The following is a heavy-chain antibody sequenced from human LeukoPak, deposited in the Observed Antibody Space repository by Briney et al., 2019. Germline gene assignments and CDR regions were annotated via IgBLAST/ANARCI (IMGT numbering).Heavy chain of an antibody. CDR1: GFTFSSYW. CDR2: INSDGSST. V-gene: IGHV3-74*01. D-gene: IGHD4-17*01. J-gene: IGHJ4*02. Sequence: GGSLRLSCAASGFTFSSYWMHWARQAPGKGLVWVSRINSDGSSTSYADSVKGRFTISRDNAKNTLYLQMNSLRAEDTAVYYCARDWYGDSGFDYWGQGTLVTVSS. CDR3: ARDWYGDSGFDY.